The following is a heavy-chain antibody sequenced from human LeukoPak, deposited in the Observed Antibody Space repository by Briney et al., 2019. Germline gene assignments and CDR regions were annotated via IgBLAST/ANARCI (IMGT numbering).Heavy chain of an antibody. D-gene: IGHD5-24*01. V-gene: IGHV3-21*01. Sequence: KAGGSLRLSCAASGFTFRSYSMNWVRQAPGKGLEWVSPISSSSSYIYYADSVKGRFTMSRDNAKNSLYLQMNSLRAEDTAVYYCVRDGGSVEMATIGDYWGQGTLVTVSS. CDR1: GFTFRSYS. CDR3: VRDGGSVEMATIGDY. CDR2: ISSSSSYI. J-gene: IGHJ4*02.